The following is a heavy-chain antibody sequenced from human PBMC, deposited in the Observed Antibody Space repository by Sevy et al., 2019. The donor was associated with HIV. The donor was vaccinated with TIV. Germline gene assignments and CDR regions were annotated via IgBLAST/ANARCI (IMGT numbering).Heavy chain of an antibody. CDR2: IYSGGST. V-gene: IGHV3-53*01. D-gene: IGHD2-15*01. CDR1: GFTVSSNY. CDR3: ARDLGYGSGGSCYDYAFDI. J-gene: IGHJ3*02. Sequence: GGSLRLSCAASGFTVSSNYMSWVRQAPGKGLEWVSVIYSGGSTYYEDSVKGRFTISRENAKNTLYLQMNSLRAEDTAVYYCARDLGYGSGGSCYDYAFDIWGQGTMVTVSS.